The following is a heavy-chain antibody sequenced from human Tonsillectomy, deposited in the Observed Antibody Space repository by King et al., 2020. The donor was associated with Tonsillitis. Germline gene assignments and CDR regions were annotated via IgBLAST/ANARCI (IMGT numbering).Heavy chain of an antibody. CDR1: GGTFNTQA. CDR2: IVPIFGTA. J-gene: IGHJ2*01. Sequence: QLVQSGAEVKKPGSSVKVFCKASGGTFNTQAVSWVRQAPGQGLEWMGGIVPIFGTADYAQKYQDRVTISADESTNTVYVELNNLRSEDTAVYYCARGSGAYWFFDLWGRGTLVTVSS. D-gene: IGHD7-27*01. V-gene: IGHV1-69*12. CDR3: ARGSGAYWFFDL.